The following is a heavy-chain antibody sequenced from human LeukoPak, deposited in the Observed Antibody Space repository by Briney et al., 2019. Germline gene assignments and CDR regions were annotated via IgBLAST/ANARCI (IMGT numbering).Heavy chain of an antibody. CDR2: ISVSGANT. CDR1: GFTFSNYA. CDR3: ATYRQVLLPFES. J-gene: IGHJ4*02. Sequence: GGSLRLSCAAFGFTFSNYAMIWVRQAPGKGLEWVSGISVSGANTYYADSVRGRFTISRDNSKSTLSLQMNSLRAEDTAIYYCATYRQVLLPFESWGQGTLVTVSS. D-gene: IGHD2-8*02. V-gene: IGHV3-23*01.